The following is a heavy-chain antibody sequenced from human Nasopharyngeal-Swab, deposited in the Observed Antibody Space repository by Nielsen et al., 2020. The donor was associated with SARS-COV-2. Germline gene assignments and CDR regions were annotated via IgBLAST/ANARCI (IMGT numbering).Heavy chain of an antibody. Sequence: ASVKVSCKASGYTFTSYYMHWVRQAPGQGLEWMGRINPNSGGTNYAQKFQGRVTMTRDTSISTAYMELSRLRSDDTAVYYCARVWSGSGSYPDYYYYMDFWGKGTTVTVSS. J-gene: IGHJ6*03. CDR3: ARVWSGSGSYPDYYYYMDF. V-gene: IGHV1-2*06. CDR2: INPNSGGT. CDR1: GYTFTSYY. D-gene: IGHD3-10*01.